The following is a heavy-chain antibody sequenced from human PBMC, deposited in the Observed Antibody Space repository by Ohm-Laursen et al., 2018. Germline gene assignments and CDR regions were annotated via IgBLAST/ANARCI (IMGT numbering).Heavy chain of an antibody. D-gene: IGHD1-1*01. CDR1: GGSFSGYY. CDR3: AIHVLERKYFQH. J-gene: IGHJ1*01. CDR2: INHSGST. Sequence: SETLSLTCAVYGGSFSGYYWSWIRQPPGKGLEWIGEINHSGSTNYNPSLKSRVTISVDTSKNQFSLKLSSVTAADTAVYYCAIHVLERKYFQHWGQGTLVTVSS. V-gene: IGHV4-34*01.